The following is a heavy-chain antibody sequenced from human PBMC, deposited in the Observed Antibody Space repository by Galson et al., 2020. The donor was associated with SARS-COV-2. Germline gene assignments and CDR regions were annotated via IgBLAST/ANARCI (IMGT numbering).Heavy chain of an antibody. CDR3: AGSGRGTYRYFDL. V-gene: IGHV1-18*01. Sequence: ASVKVSCTASGYTFNRYGISWVRQAPGQGLEWIGWTSDSNRNTNYVHQLQGRVTITTDTSTSTAFMELRSLRSDDTAVYYCAGSGRGTYRYFDLWGRGTLVTVSS. CDR1: GYTFNRYG. CDR2: TSDSNRNT. D-gene: IGHD3-16*01. J-gene: IGHJ2*01.